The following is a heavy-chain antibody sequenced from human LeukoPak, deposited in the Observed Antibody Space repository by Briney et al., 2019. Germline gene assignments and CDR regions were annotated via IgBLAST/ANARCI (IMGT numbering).Heavy chain of an antibody. J-gene: IGHJ4*02. V-gene: IGHV1-24*01. CDR2: FYPEDGET. Sequence: ASVSVSCTVSGYTLTELSMHWVRQAPGKGLGWMGGFYPEDGETIYAQQFKGRVTMTEDTSTDTAYMELSSLRSEDTAVYYCATEAYDVLRYWGQGTLVTVSS. D-gene: IGHD2-8*01. CDR1: GYTLTELS. CDR3: ATEAYDVLRY.